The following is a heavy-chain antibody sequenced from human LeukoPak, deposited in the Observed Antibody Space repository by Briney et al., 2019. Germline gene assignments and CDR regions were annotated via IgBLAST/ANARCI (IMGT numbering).Heavy chain of an antibody. CDR3: ARMSEAGGVSYTNALYYYYYYMDV. V-gene: IGHV3-7*01. CDR1: GFTFSIYS. Sequence: GGSLRLSCAASGFTFSIYSMSWVRQAPGKGLEWVANIKQDGNEKYYVDSVQGRFTISRDNAKNSLSLQMNSLRAEDTAVYYCARMSEAGGVSYTNALYYYYYYMDVWGTGTTVTVSS. D-gene: IGHD2-2*02. CDR2: IKQDGNEK. J-gene: IGHJ6*03.